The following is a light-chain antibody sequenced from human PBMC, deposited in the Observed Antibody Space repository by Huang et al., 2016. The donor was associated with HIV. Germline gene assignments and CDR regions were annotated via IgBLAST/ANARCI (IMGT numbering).Light chain of an antibody. Sequence: IQLTQSPSSLSASVGDRVTITCRASQGISSFLAWYQQKPGKAPKLLMYAASALHSGVPLRFSGSGSGTDFTLTISSLQPEDFATYYCQQFNNYPLTFGGGTKVEIK. CDR3: QQFNNYPLT. J-gene: IGKJ4*01. V-gene: IGKV1-9*01. CDR2: AAS. CDR1: QGISSF.